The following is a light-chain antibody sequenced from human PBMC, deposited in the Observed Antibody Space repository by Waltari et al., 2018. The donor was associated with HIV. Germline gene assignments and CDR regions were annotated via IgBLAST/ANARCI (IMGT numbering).Light chain of an antibody. CDR2: NNN. CDR3: AAWDGSVNYSPVV. Sequence: QSVLTQPPSVSGTPGQRVTISCSGSSSNIGSKTINWYQQLPGTAPKLLIYNNNQRSSGIPDRFSGAKSGTSASLAISGLQSEDEADYYCAAWDGSVNYSPVVFGGGTKLTVL. V-gene: IGLV1-44*01. CDR1: SSNIGSKT. J-gene: IGLJ2*01.